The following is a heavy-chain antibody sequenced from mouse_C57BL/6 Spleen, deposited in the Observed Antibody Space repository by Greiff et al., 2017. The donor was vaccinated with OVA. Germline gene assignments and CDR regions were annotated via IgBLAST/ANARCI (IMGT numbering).Heavy chain of an antibody. D-gene: IGHD1-1*01. CDR3: ATVVEGY. J-gene: IGHJ2*01. V-gene: IGHV5-4*03. Sequence: EVNVVESGGGLVKPGGSLKLSCAASGFTFSSYAMSWVRQTPEKRLEWVATISDGGSYTYYPDNVKGRFTISRDNAKNNLYLQMSHLKSEDTAMYYCATVVEGYWGQGTTLTVSS. CDR2: ISDGGSYT. CDR1: GFTFSSYA.